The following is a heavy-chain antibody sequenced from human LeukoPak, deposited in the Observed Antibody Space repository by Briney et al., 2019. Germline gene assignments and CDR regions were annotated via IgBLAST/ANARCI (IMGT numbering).Heavy chain of an antibody. CDR2: IYYSGST. CDR3: AREGKYYGSGSYYDYYYGMDV. D-gene: IGHD3-10*01. J-gene: IGHJ6*02. V-gene: IGHV4-59*12. CDR1: GGSISGYY. Sequence: SETLSLTCTVSGGSISGYYWSWIRQPPGKGLEWIGYIYYSGSTSYNPSLKSRVTMSVDTSKNQFSLKLSSVTAADTAVYYCAREGKYYGSGSYYDYYYGMDVWGQGTTVTVSS.